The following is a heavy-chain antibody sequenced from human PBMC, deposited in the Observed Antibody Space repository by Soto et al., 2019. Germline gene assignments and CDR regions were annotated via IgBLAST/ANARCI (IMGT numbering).Heavy chain of an antibody. V-gene: IGHV3-66*01. J-gene: IGHJ4*02. CDR2: IYSGGST. CDR1: GFTVSSNY. CDR3: ARDYGDYDSFGY. D-gene: IGHD4-17*01. Sequence: EVQLVESGGGLVQPGGSLRLSCAASGFTVSSNYMSWVRQAPGKGLEWVSVIYSGGSTYYADSVKGRFTISRDNSKNTLYLQVNSLRAEDTAVYYCARDYGDYDSFGYWGQGTLVTVSS.